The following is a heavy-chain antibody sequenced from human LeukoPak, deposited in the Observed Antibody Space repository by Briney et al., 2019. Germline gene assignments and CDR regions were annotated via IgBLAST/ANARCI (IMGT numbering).Heavy chain of an antibody. CDR3: ARDVEEYCSSTSCYIVDY. Sequence: ASVKVSCKASGYTFTSYYMHWVRQAPGQGLEWMGIINPSGGSTSYAQKFQGRVTMTRDTSTSTAYMELSRLRSDDTAVYYCARDVEEYCSSTSCYIVDYWGQGTLVTVSS. CDR1: GYTFTSYY. D-gene: IGHD2-2*01. V-gene: IGHV1-46*01. CDR2: INPSGGST. J-gene: IGHJ4*02.